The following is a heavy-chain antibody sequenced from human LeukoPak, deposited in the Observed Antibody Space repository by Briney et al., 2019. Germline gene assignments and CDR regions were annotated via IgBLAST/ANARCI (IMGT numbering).Heavy chain of an antibody. V-gene: IGHV4-34*01. Sequence: PSETLSLTCAVYGESFSGYYWSWLRQPPGKGLECIGEINHSGSTNYNPSLKSRVTISVDTSKNQFSLRLSSVPAADTAVYYCARGGIYCGSDCFIDYWGQGTLVTVSS. CDR2: INHSGST. J-gene: IGHJ4*02. CDR1: GESFSGYY. CDR3: ARGGIYCGSDCFIDY. D-gene: IGHD2-21*02.